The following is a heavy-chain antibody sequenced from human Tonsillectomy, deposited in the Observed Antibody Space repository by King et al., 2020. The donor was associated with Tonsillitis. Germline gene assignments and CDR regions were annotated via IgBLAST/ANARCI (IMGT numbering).Heavy chain of an antibody. V-gene: IGHV3-21*01. CDR3: AGGGPAVWGSYRYPFDY. Sequence: VQLVESGGGLVKPGGSLRLSCAASGFTFISYSMNWVRQAPGKGLEWVSSISSSSSYIYYADSVKGRFTISRDNAKNSLYLQMNSLSAEDTAVYYWAGGGPAVWGSYRYPFDYWGQGTLVTVSS. CDR1: GFTFISYS. J-gene: IGHJ4*02. CDR2: ISSSSSYI. D-gene: IGHD3-16*02.